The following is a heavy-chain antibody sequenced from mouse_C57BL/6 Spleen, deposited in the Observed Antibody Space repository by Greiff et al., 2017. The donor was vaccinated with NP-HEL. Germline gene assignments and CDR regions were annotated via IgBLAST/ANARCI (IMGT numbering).Heavy chain of an antibody. CDR1: GYTFTSYG. CDR3: ARAAYRRSTYCDIDD. J-gene: IGHJ1*03. D-gene: IGHD2-1*01. V-gene: IGHV1-81*01. Sequence: VQLQQSGAELVRPGASVKLSCKASGYTFTSYGISWVKQRTGQGLEWIGEIYPRSGNTYYNEKFKGKATLTADKSSSTAYMELRSLTSEDSAVYLCARAAYRRSTYCDIDDWGTGTTVTVSS. CDR2: IYPRSGNT.